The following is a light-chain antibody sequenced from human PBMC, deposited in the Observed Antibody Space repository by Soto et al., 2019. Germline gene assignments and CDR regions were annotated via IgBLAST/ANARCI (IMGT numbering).Light chain of an antibody. CDR1: SSNIGSNY. CDR2: SNN. Sequence: QSVLTQPPSASGTPGQRVTISCSGSSSNIGSNYVYWYQQLPGTAPKLLIYSNNQRPSGVPDRFSGSTSGTSASLAISGLRSEDEADYYCAAWEESLSASYVFGTGTKVTVL. CDR3: AAWEESLSASYV. J-gene: IGLJ1*01. V-gene: IGLV1-47*02.